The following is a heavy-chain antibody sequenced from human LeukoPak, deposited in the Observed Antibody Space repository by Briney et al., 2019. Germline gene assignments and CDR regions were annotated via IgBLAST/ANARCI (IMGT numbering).Heavy chain of an antibody. J-gene: IGHJ4*02. CDR1: GGSIITNDYW. Sequence: SETLSLTCVVSGGSIITNDYWWGWIRQPPGKGLEWIGTIDHAGTTFYNVSLKSRVTISVDTPNNQFSLRLNSVGAADTAVYYCVLEGFDYWGQGTLVTVSS. CDR3: VLEGFDY. CDR2: IDHAGTT. V-gene: IGHV4-39*01.